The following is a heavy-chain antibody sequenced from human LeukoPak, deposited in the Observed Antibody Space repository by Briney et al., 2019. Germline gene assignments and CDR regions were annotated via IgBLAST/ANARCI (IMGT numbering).Heavy chain of an antibody. CDR3: ARSRAVEWLFHLDY. CDR2: ISSNGGST. D-gene: IGHD3-3*01. Sequence: PGGSLRLSCAASGFTFSSYAMHWVRQAPGKGLEYVSAISSNGGSTYYANSVKGRFTISRDNSKNTLYLQMGSLRAEDMAVYYCARSRAVEWLFHLDYWGQGTLVTVSS. J-gene: IGHJ4*02. CDR1: GFTFSSYA. V-gene: IGHV3-64*01.